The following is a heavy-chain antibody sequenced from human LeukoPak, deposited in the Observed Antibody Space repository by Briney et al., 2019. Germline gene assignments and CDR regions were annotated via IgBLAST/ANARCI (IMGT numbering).Heavy chain of an antibody. CDR3: ARVEVAGSVLDDF. V-gene: IGHV1-18*01. J-gene: IGHJ4*02. CDR2: ISAYNGNT. CDR1: GYTFTSYG. D-gene: IGHD6-19*01. Sequence: ASVKVSCKASGYTFTSYGISWVRQAPGQGLEWMGWISAYNGNTNYAQKLQGRVTMTRDTSISTASMELSGLRSDDTAVYYCARVEVAGSVLDDFWGQGTLVIVSS.